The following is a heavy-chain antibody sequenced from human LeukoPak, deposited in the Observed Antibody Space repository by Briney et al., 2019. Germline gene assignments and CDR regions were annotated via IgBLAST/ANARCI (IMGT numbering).Heavy chain of an antibody. CDR2: ISGSGGST. CDR3: AKLVVGYYYDSSGYPEGAFDI. D-gene: IGHD3-22*01. J-gene: IGHJ3*02. CDR1: GFPFNTYA. V-gene: IGHV3-23*01. Sequence: PGGSLRLSCAASGFPFNTYAMSWVRQAPGKGLEWVSAISGSGGSTYYADSVKGRFTISRDNSKNTLYLQMNSLRAEDTAVYYCAKLVVGYYYDSSGYPEGAFDIWGQGTMVTVSS.